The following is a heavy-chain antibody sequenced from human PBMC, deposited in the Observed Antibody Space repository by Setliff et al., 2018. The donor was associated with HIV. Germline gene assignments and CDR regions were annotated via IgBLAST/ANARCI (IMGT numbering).Heavy chain of an antibody. J-gene: IGHJ3*02. CDR2: ISAGGYT. Sequence: SCTVSGGSISIYYWSWIRQLPGEGLEWIGRISAGGYTYYNPSLQSRVTMSVDMSKNQFSLKLSSVTAADTAIYYCARDRSGTSYAGDDAFDIWGQGTMVTVSS. CDR3: ARDRSGTSYAGDDAFDI. V-gene: IGHV4-4*07. D-gene: IGHD3-3*01. CDR1: GGSISIYY.